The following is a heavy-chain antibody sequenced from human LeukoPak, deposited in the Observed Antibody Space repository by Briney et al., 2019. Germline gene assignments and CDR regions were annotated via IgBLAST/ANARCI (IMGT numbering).Heavy chain of an antibody. CDR3: ARQRWFGESPPGFDP. D-gene: IGHD3-10*01. CDR1: GYNFATFW. J-gene: IGHJ5*02. V-gene: IGHV5-51*01. Sequence: GESLKISCEVSGYNFATFWIGWVRQIPGKGLEWLGSIYLRDSDTKYGPSFRGQVTISADKSISTAYLQWSSLKASDTAMYYCARQRWFGESPPGFDPWGQGTLVTVSS. CDR2: IYLRDSDT.